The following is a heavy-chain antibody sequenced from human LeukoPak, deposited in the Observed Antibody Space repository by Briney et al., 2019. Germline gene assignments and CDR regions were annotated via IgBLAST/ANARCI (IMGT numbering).Heavy chain of an antibody. Sequence: ASVKVSCKASGYTFTGYYMHWVRQAPGQGLEWMGWINPNSGGTNYAQKFQGRVTMTRDTSISTAYMELSRLRSDYTAVYYCARVGTYYYDSSGRNYWGQGTLVTVSS. D-gene: IGHD3-22*01. J-gene: IGHJ4*02. CDR1: GYTFTGYY. CDR2: INPNSGGT. CDR3: ARVGTYYYDSSGRNY. V-gene: IGHV1-2*02.